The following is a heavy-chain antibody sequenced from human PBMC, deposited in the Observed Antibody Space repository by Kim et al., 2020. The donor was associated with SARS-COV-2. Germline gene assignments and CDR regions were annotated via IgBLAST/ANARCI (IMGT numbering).Heavy chain of an antibody. Sequence: SETLSLTCTVSGGSISSGGYYWSWIRQHPGKGLEWIGYIYYSGSTYYNPSLKSRVTISVDTSKNQFSLKLSSVTAADTAVYYCARQGNWNYAFLPYFDYWGQGTLVTVSS. CDR1: GGSISSGGYY. D-gene: IGHD1-7*01. CDR3: ARQGNWNYAFLPYFDY. J-gene: IGHJ4*02. CDR2: IYYSGST. V-gene: IGHV4-31*03.